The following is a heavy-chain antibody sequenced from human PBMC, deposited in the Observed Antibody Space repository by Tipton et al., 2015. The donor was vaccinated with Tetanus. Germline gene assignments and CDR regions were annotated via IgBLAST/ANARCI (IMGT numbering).Heavy chain of an antibody. D-gene: IGHD4-17*01. CDR2: SYYRSKWYN. V-gene: IGHV6-1*01. CDR1: GDSVSSNSAA. J-gene: IGHJ5*02. Sequence: GLVKPSQTLSLTCAISGDSVSSNSAAWNWIRQSPSRGLEWLGRSYYRSKWYNDYAVSVKSQITINPGTSKYQISLQRNSVTHGDAAVYYCARETDYGDSVGWFGPWGQGSLVTVSS. CDR3: ARETDYGDSVGWFGP.